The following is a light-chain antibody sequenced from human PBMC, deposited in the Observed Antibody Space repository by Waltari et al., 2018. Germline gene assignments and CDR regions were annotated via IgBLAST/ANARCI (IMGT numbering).Light chain of an antibody. V-gene: IGLV2-11*01. Sequence: QSALTQPRSVSGSPGQSVTISCTGTNSDVGAYNYVSWYQQYPGKAPKLMIYDVSKRPSGVPDRFSGSKSGNTASLTISGLQAEDEADYYCCSYAGTYTEVFGGGTKLTVL. CDR1: NSDVGAYNY. CDR2: DVS. J-gene: IGLJ2*01. CDR3: CSYAGTYTEV.